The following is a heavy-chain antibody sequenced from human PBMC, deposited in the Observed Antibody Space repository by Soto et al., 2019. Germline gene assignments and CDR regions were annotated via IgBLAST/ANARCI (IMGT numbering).Heavy chain of an antibody. D-gene: IGHD3-3*01. CDR3: ATVPSRYDFCFGYPDKGNWFDP. V-gene: IGHV1-24*01. J-gene: IGHJ5*02. CDR2: FDPEDGET. CDR1: GYTLTELS. Sequence: ASVKVSCKVSGYTLTELSMHWVRQAPGKGLEWMGGFDPEDGETIYAQKFQGRVTMTEDTSTDTAYMELSSLRSEDTAVYYCATVPSRYDFCFGYPDKGNWFDPWGQGTLVTVSS.